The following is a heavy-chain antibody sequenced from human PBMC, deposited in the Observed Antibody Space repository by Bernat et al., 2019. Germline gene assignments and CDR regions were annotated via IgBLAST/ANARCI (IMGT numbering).Heavy chain of an antibody. CDR3: ARDPELGDGVFPDY. CDR1: GFTFNAYY. CDR2: ISSSSGTR. V-gene: IGHV3-48*02. J-gene: IGHJ4*02. Sequence: EVQLVESGGGLVQPGGSLRLSCAASGFTFNAYYMNWVRQAPGKGLGWVSSISSSSGTRNYADSVRGRFTISRDNAKNSLYLQMNSLRDEDTAVYYCARDPELGDGVFPDYWGQGTLVTVSS. D-gene: IGHD3-16*01.